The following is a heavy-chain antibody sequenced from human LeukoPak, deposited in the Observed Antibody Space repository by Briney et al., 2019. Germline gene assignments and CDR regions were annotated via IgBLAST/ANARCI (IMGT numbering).Heavy chain of an antibody. Sequence: PGGSLRLSCAASGFTVSSNYMSWGRQAPGKGLEWVSVIYSGGSTYYADSVKGRFTISRDNSKNTLYLQMNSLRAEDTAVYYCARDRVVDGDVIDYWGQGTLVTVSS. CDR3: ARDRVVDGDVIDY. V-gene: IGHV3-53*01. D-gene: IGHD3-3*01. J-gene: IGHJ4*02. CDR1: GFTVSSNY. CDR2: IYSGGST.